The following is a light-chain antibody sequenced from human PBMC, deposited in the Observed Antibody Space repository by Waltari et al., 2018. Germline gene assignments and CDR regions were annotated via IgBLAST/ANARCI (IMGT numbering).Light chain of an antibody. CDR1: QVVSRA. Sequence: RPRQVVSRALAWYQQKPGQAPRLLIYGIFNRATGIPDRFSGSGSGTDFSLTISRLEPEDFAVYYCQHYVMLPVTFGQGTRVEVK. CDR3: QHYVMLPVT. V-gene: IGKV3-20*01. J-gene: IGKJ1*01. CDR2: GIF.